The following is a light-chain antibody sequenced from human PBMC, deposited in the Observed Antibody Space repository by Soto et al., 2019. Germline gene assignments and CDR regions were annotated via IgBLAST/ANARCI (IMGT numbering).Light chain of an antibody. Sequence: QPVVTQSPSASASLGASVKLTCTLSSGHSTYAIAWHQQQPEKGPRYLMNLNSDGSHSKGDGIPDRFSGSSSGTERYLTISSLQSEDEADYYCQTWGTGIWVFGGGTELTVL. J-gene: IGLJ3*02. CDR2: LNSDGSH. V-gene: IGLV4-69*01. CDR1: SGHSTYA. CDR3: QTWGTGIWV.